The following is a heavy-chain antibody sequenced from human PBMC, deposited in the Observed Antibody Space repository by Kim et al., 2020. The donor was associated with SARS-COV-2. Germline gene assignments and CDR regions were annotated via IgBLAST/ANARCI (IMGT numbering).Heavy chain of an antibody. D-gene: IGHD5-12*01. CDR2: T. V-gene: IGHV3-49*02. CDR3: SSGYDYGPGDY. J-gene: IGHJ4*02. Sequence: TEYAASVKGRFTISRDDSKSIAYLQMNSLKTEDTAVYYCSSGYDYGPGDYWGQGTLVTVSS.